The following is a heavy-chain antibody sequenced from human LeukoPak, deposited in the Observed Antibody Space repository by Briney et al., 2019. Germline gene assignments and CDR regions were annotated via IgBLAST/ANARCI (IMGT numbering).Heavy chain of an antibody. CDR3: ATIFGQLWLGGPNWFDP. D-gene: IGHD5-18*01. J-gene: IGHJ5*02. Sequence: SETLALTCTVSGGSISSSSYYWGWIRQPPGKGLEWIGSIYYSGSTYYNPSLKSRVTISVDTSKNQFSLKLSSVTAADTAVYYCATIFGQLWLGGPNWFDPWGQGTLVTVSS. V-gene: IGHV4-39*07. CDR2: IYYSGST. CDR1: GGSISSSSYY.